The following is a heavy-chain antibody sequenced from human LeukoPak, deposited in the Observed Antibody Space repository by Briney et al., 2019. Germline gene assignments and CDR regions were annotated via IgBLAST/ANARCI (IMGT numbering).Heavy chain of an antibody. J-gene: IGHJ6*02. CDR1: GFTFSSYW. D-gene: IGHD1-7*01. CDR2: IKQDGSEK. V-gene: IGHV3-7*01. CDR3: ARRVTRTNYYYYYGMDV. Sequence: GGSLRLSCAASGFTFSSYWMSWVRQAPGKGLEWVANIKQDGSEKYYVDSVKGRFTNSRDNAKNSLYLQMNSLRAEDTAVYYCARRVTRTNYYYYYGMDVWGQGTTVTVSS.